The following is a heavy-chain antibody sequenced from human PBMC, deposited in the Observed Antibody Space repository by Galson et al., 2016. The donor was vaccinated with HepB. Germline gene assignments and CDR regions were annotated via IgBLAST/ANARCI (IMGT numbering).Heavy chain of an antibody. D-gene: IGHD5-18*01. J-gene: IGHJ4*02. CDR1: GFPFRSYA. CDR2: IGGTGRDT. CDR3: AKDLPPDTGMGGFDY. V-gene: IGHV3-23*01. Sequence: SLRLSCAVSGFPFRSYAMSWVRQAPGKGLEWVSAIGGTGRDTFFADSVKGRFIVSRDNSKNTLYLQMNSLRAEDTALYYCAKDLPPDTGMGGFDYWGQGTLVAVAS.